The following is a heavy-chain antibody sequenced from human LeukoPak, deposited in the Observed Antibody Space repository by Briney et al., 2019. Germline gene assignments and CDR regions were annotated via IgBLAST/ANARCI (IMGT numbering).Heavy chain of an antibody. CDR2: LYYSGST. CDR1: GGSVSSSCYH. J-gene: IGHJ4*02. Sequence: PSETLSLTCTVSGGSVSSSCYHWGWIRLPPGKGLEWIGNLYYSGSTYYNPSLKSRVTISVDRSKKQFSLKLNSVTAADTTVYYCARRHDREFDYWGQGTPGTASS. D-gene: IGHD1-26*01. CDR3: ARRHDREFDY. V-gene: IGHV4-39*01.